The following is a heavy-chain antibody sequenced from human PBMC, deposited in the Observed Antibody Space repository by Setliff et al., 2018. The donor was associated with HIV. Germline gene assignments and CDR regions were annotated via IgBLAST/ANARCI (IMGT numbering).Heavy chain of an antibody. Sequence: GESLKISCKGSGYFFLDSWIGWVRQMPGKGLEWVAIIYPGDSETRYSPSFEGQVTISVDRSINTAYLQWSSLKASDTAIYHCTRHPLRPGIAGYFYFVDVWGTGTTVTVSS. CDR3: TRHPLRPGIAGYFYFVDV. D-gene: IGHD3-9*01. CDR1: GYFFLDSW. CDR2: IYPGDSET. J-gene: IGHJ6*03. V-gene: IGHV5-51*01.